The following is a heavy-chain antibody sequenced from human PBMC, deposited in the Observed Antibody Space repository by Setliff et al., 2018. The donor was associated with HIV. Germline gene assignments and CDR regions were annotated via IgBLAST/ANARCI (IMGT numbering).Heavy chain of an antibody. CDR1: GYTLTELS. J-gene: IGHJ4*02. CDR2: FDPKDGKT. D-gene: IGHD6-6*01. Sequence: ASVKVSCKVSGYTLTELSRHWVRQAPGKGLEWMGSFDPKDGKTRYAQKFRGRVTMTEDTSTDTAYMELSSLRSEDTAVYYYVTGSAARPFDYWGQGTLVTVSS. CDR3: VTGSAARPFDY. V-gene: IGHV1-24*01.